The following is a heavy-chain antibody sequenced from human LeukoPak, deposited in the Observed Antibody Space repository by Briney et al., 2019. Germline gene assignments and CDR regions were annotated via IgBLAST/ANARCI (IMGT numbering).Heavy chain of an antibody. CDR1: GGTFSSYA. J-gene: IGHJ5*02. V-gene: IGHV1-69*05. CDR2: IIPIFGTA. D-gene: IGHD3-3*01. Sequence: ASVRVSCKASGGTFSSYAISWVRQAPGQGLEWMGGIIPIFGTANYVQKFQGRVTITTDESTSTAYMELSSLRSEDTAVYCCARGYDFWSGYSNWFDPWGQGTLVTVSS. CDR3: ARGYDFWSGYSNWFDP.